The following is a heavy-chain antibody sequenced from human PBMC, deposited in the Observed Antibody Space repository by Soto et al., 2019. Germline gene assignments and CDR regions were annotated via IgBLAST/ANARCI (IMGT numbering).Heavy chain of an antibody. V-gene: IGHV3-9*01. J-gene: IGHJ4*02. Sequence: GGSLRLSCAASGFTFDDYAMHWVRQAPGKGLEWVSGISWNSGSIGYADSVKGRFTISRDNAKNSLYLQMNSLRAEDTALYYCAKSSGSYYHSLDYWGQGTLVTVSS. CDR1: GFTFDDYA. CDR2: ISWNSGSI. D-gene: IGHD3-10*01. CDR3: AKSSGSYYHSLDY.